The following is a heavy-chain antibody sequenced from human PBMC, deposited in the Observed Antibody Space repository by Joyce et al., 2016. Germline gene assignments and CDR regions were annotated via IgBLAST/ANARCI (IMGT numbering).Heavy chain of an antibody. CDR3: ATDRAQQLEIEY. CDR1: GFTFSSSG. J-gene: IGHJ4*02. V-gene: IGHV3-33*01. D-gene: IGHD6-13*01. CDR2: IWYDGSNK. Sequence: QVHLEESGGGVVQTGRYLRLSCAASGFTFSSSGMHWVRQAPGKGLEWVAVIWYDGSNKYYGGSVKGRFTISRDNSKNTLYLQMNSLRVEDTALYYCATDRAQQLEIEYWGQGTLVTVSS.